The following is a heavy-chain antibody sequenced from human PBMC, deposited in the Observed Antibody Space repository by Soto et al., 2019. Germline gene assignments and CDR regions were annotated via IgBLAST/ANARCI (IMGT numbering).Heavy chain of an antibody. J-gene: IGHJ4*02. V-gene: IGHV2-5*02. CDR2: IYWDDDK. CDR3: AHNNYYGSGSVY. Sequence: SGPALVNPTQTLTLTRAFSAFSLSTRGVGVGWTRQPPGKALEWLALIYWDDDKRYSPSLKSRLTIIKDTPKNHVVLIMTNMDPVDTATYYCAHNNYYGSGSVYWGLGTLVTVSS. CDR1: AFSLSTRGVG. D-gene: IGHD3-10*01.